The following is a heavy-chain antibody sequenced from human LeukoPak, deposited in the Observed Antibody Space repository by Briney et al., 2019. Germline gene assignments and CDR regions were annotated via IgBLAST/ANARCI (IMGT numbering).Heavy chain of an antibody. CDR3: ARATCYDFWSGYYGALDY. J-gene: IGHJ4*02. V-gene: IGHV3-48*03. D-gene: IGHD3-3*01. CDR2: ISSSGSTI. Sequence: GGSLRLSCAASGFTFSSYEMNWVRQAPGKGLEWVSYISSSGSTIYYADSVKGRLTISRDNAKNSLYLQMNSLRAEDTAVYYCARATCYDFWSGYYGALDYWGQGTLVTVSS. CDR1: GFTFSSYE.